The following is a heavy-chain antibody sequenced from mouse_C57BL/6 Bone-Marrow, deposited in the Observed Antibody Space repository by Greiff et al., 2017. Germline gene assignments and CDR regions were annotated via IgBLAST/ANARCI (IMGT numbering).Heavy chain of an antibody. CDR3: ARNRAYGGFAY. Sequence: EVMLVESGGGLVKPGGSLKLSCAASGFTFRSYTMSWVRQTPEKRLEWVATVSGGGGNTYYPDSVKGRFTLSRATAKNTLYLQMSSLGSEDTALCYCARNRAYGGFAYWGQGTLVTVSA. V-gene: IGHV5-9*01. CDR2: VSGGGGNT. D-gene: IGHD1-1*01. CDR1: GFTFRSYT. J-gene: IGHJ3*01.